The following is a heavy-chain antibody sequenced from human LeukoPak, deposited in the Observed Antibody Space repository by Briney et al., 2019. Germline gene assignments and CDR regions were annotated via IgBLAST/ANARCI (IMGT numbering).Heavy chain of an antibody. CDR2: IKKDGSDK. D-gene: IGHD6-13*01. V-gene: IGHV3-7*01. CDR3: ARESESSSFEY. J-gene: IGHJ4*02. CDR1: AFTFSSYG. Sequence: GGSLRLSCAASAFTFSSYGMHWVRQAPGKGLEWVANIKKDGSDKNYLGSVKGRFTISRDNAKNSLYVQMNSLRVEDTAVYYCARESESSSFEYWGQGTLVTVSS.